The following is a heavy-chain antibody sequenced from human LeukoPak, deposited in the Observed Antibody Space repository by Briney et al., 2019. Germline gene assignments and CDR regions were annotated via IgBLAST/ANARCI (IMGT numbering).Heavy chain of an antibody. Sequence: SVKVSCKASGGIFSSYAINWVRQAPGQGLEWMGRIIPIFGSANYAQKFQGRVTITADKSTRTAYMELSSLRSEDTALSYCAKGSRLREGGSYRFWGQGTLVTVSS. J-gene: IGHJ4*02. CDR3: AKGSRLREGGSYRF. V-gene: IGHV1-69*06. CDR2: IIPIFGSA. D-gene: IGHD3-16*02. CDR1: GGIFSSYA.